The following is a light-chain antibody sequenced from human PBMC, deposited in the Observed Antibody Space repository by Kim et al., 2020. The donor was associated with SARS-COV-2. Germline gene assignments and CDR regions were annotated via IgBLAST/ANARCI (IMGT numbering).Light chain of an antibody. CDR1: QSIGDW. Sequence: ASVGDRVTITCRASQSIGDWLAWYQQKPGKAPKLLIYKASSLESGVPSRFSGSGSGTEFTLTISSLQPDDFATYYCQQYNSYSYTFGQGTKLEI. V-gene: IGKV1-5*03. J-gene: IGKJ2*01. CDR3: QQYNSYSYT. CDR2: KAS.